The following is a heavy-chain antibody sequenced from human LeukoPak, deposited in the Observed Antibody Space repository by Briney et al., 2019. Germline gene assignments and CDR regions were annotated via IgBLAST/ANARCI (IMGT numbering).Heavy chain of an antibody. D-gene: IGHD3-22*01. CDR2: IYNSANT. CDR3: ARRFSSRSDSNGYYYGHDAFDV. CDR1: GDSISSSY. J-gene: IGHJ3*01. V-gene: IGHV4-59*08. Sequence: PSETLSHTCSVSGDSISSSYWSWIRQPPGKGLEWIGNIYNSANTNYNPSLQSRVTMSVDTSKSQFSLQLTSVSAADMAVHYCARRFSSRSDSNGYYYGHDAFDVWGQGTPVTVSS.